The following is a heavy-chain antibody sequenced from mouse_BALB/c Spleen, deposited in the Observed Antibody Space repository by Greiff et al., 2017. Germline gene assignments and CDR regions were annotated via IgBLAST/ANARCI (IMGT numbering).Heavy chain of an antibody. Sequence: EVKLMESGGGLVKPGGSLKLSCAASGFTFSSYAMSWVRQTPEKRLEWVASISSGGSTYYPDSVKGRFTISRDNARNILYLQMSSLRSEDTAIYYCAREYGFAYWGQGTLVTVSA. D-gene: IGHD2-10*02. CDR2: ISSGGST. J-gene: IGHJ3*01. CDR3: AREYGFAY. CDR1: GFTFSSYA. V-gene: IGHV5-6-5*01.